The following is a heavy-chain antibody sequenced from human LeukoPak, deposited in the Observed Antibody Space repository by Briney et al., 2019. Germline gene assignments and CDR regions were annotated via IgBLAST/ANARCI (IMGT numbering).Heavy chain of an antibody. D-gene: IGHD6-19*01. CDR1: GFTFSNYG. CDR2: IWYGGSDK. Sequence: GGSLRLSCAASGFTFSNYGMHWVRRAPGKGLEWVAVIWYGGSDKYFADSVKGRFTISRDNSKNTLYLQMNSLRAEDTAVYYCAKFESRMYSSFYYWGQGTLVTVSS. V-gene: IGHV3-30*02. J-gene: IGHJ4*02. CDR3: AKFESRMYSSFYY.